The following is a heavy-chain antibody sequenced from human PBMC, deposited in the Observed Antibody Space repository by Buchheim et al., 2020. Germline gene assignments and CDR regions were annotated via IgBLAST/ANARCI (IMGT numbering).Heavy chain of an antibody. CDR2: VYYSGST. CDR1: GDSISSSYC. CDR3: ARTWVHPRGLFDP. D-gene: IGHD3-10*01. J-gene: IGHJ5*02. Sequence: QLQLQESGPGLVKPSETLSLTCTVSGDSISSSYCWDWIRQSPGKGLEWIGSVYYSGSTYYNPSLKSRVTISEDTSKNQFFLRLTSVTAADTAVYYCARTWVHPRGLFDPWGQGIL. V-gene: IGHV4-39*01.